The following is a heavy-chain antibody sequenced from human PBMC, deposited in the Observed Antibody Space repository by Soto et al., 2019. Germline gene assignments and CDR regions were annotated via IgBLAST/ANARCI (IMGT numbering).Heavy chain of an antibody. CDR2: TYYRSKWYN. V-gene: IGHV6-1*01. J-gene: IGHJ4*02. CDR3: ARGYYGQQYSSSWLYYFDY. Sequence: SQTLSLTCAISGDSVSSNSAAWNWIRQSPSRGLEWLGRTYYRSKWYNDYAVSVKSRITINPDTSKNQFSLQLNSVTPEDTAVYYCARGYYGQQYSSSWLYYFDYWGQGTLVTVSS. CDR1: GDSVSSNSAA. D-gene: IGHD6-13*01.